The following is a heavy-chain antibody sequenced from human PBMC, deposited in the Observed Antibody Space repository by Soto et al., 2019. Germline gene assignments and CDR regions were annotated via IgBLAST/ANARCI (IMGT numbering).Heavy chain of an antibody. CDR2: IYYIGST. Sequence: QVHLQESGPGLVKPSETLSLTCTVSDGSISSYYWSWIRQPPGKGLEWIGYIYYIGSTNYNPSLKRRTTIAVDTSKNHFSLKLSSVTAADTAVYYCARRGDGYFDFWGQGSLVTVSS. V-gene: IGHV4-59*08. CDR3: ARRGDGYFDF. CDR1: DGSISSYY. D-gene: IGHD3-10*01. J-gene: IGHJ4*02.